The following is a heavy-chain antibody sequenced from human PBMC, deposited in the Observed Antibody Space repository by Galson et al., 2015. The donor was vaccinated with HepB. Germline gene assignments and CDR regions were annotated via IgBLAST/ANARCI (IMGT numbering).Heavy chain of an antibody. Sequence: SLRLSCAASGFTVSSNYMSWVRQAPGKGLEWVSVIYSGGSTYYADSVKGRFTISRDNSKNTLYLQMNSLRAEDTAVYYCARLTRTVDTAMVTALDYWGQGTLVTVSS. CDR3: ARLTRTVDTAMVTALDY. V-gene: IGHV3-53*01. D-gene: IGHD5-18*01. CDR2: IYSGGST. J-gene: IGHJ4*02. CDR1: GFTVSSNY.